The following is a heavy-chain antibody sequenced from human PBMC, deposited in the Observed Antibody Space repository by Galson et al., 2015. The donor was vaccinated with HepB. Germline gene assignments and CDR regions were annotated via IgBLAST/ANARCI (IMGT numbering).Heavy chain of an antibody. J-gene: IGHJ3*02. D-gene: IGHD2-15*01. CDR2: INPNSGGT. Sequence: SVKVSCKASGYTFTGYYMHWVRQAPGQGLEWMGWINPNSGGTNYAQKFQGRVTMTRDTSISTAYMELSRLRSDDTAVYYCAGPPGDCSGGSCYFGAFDIWGQGTMVTVSS. CDR1: GYTFTGYY. V-gene: IGHV1-2*02. CDR3: AGPPGDCSGGSCYFGAFDI.